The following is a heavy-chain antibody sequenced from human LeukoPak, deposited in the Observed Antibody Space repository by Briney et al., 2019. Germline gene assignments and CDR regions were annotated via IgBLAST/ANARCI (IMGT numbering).Heavy chain of an antibody. V-gene: IGHV1-3*01. CDR3: SRVTSLTGFFDY. J-gene: IGHJ4*02. D-gene: IGHD1-20*01. CDR2: INAGNGNT. CDR1: GYTFTSYA. Sequence: ASVKVSCKASGYTFTSYAMHWVRQAPGQRLEWMGWINAGNGNTKYLQKFQGGVTITRDTSASTAYMELSSLRSEDTAVYYWSRVTSLTGFFDYWGQGTLVTVSS.